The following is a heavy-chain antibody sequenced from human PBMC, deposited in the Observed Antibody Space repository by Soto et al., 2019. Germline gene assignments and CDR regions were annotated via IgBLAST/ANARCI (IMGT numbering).Heavy chain of an antibody. CDR1: GFTFSDYS. D-gene: IGHD3-16*02. V-gene: IGHV3-48*01. J-gene: IGHJ4*02. CDR3: ARDKMGELSIADY. CDR2: ISESSDTI. Sequence: EVQLMESGGGLVQPGGSLRLSCTATGFTFSDYSMDWVRQSPGKGLEWISYISESSDTIYYADSVKGRFTISRDNAKNSLFLQMSSLRGEDTAVYYCARDKMGELSIADYWGQGTPVTVSS.